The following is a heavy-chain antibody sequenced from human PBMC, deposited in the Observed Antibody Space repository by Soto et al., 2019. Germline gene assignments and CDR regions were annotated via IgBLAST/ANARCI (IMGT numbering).Heavy chain of an antibody. D-gene: IGHD2-2*01. Sequence: GSLRLSCAASGFTFSSNAMSWVRQAPGKGLEWVSGISGSGGSTYYADSVKGRFTISRDNSKNTLYLQMNSLRAEDTAVYYCAKDFVVVPAASEDWFDPWGQGTLVTVSS. V-gene: IGHV3-23*01. CDR3: AKDFVVVPAASEDWFDP. CDR1: GFTFSSNA. J-gene: IGHJ5*02. CDR2: ISGSGGST.